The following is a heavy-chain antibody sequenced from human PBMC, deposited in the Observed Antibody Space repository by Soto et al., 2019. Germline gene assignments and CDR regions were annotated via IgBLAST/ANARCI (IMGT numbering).Heavy chain of an antibody. CDR3: ARAFEEYDYDSSGNWYFDL. CDR1: GFTFSSYG. V-gene: IGHV3-33*01. D-gene: IGHD3-22*01. J-gene: IGHJ2*01. CDR2: IWYDGSNK. Sequence: QVQLVESGGGVVQPGRSLRLSCAASGFTFSSYGMHWVRQAPGKGLEWVAVIWYDGSNKYYADSVKGRFTISRDNSKNTLYQQMNRLRAEETAVYYCARAFEEYDYDSSGNWYFDLWGRGTLVTVSS.